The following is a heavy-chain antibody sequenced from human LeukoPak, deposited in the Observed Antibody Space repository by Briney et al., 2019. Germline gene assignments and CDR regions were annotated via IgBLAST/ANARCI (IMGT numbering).Heavy chain of an antibody. Sequence: GESLRPSFAASGFTLGSSWMYWVRQAPGKGLVWVAHISTDGSTTIYADSVKGRFTISRDNAKNTVFLQMNSLRAEDTAVYYCARVRGGDTRDLDYWGQGTLVTVSS. D-gene: IGHD2-21*02. V-gene: IGHV3-74*01. CDR1: GFTLGSSW. J-gene: IGHJ4*02. CDR2: ISTDGSTT. CDR3: ARVRGGDTRDLDY.